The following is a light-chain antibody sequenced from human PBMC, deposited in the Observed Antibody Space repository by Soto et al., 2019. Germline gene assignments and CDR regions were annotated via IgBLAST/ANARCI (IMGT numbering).Light chain of an antibody. Sequence: QSVLTQPPSVSGAPGQRVTISCTGNNSNLGAGYDVHWYQQLPGAAPKLVIFGNRNRPSGVPERFSGSRSGTSASLAIRGLRSEDEADYYCSTWDDSLNGYVFGSGTKVTVL. CDR3: STWDDSLNGYV. CDR2: GNR. CDR1: NSNLGAGYD. V-gene: IGLV1-40*01. J-gene: IGLJ1*01.